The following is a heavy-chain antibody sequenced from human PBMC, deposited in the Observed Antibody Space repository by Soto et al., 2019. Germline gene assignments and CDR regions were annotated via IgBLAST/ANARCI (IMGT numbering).Heavy chain of an antibody. Sequence: GGSLRLSCAASGFTFSSYGMHWVRQAPGKGLEWVAVISYDGSNKYYADSVKGRFTISRDNSKNTLYLQMNSLRAEDTAVYYCAKDQESGSYFNEIDYWGQGTLVTVSS. V-gene: IGHV3-30*18. D-gene: IGHD1-26*01. CDR3: AKDQESGSYFNEIDY. CDR2: ISYDGSNK. J-gene: IGHJ4*02. CDR1: GFTFSSYG.